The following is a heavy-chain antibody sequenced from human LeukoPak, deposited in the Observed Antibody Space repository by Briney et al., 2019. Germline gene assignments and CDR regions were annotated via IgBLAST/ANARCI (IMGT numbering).Heavy chain of an antibody. CDR2: IYDSGST. Sequence: SETLSLTCTVSGGSINSYYWSWIRQPPGKGLEWIGYIYDSGSTNYNPSLKSRVTISVDTSKNQFSLKLSSVTAADTAVYYCARDSSSWYYFDYWGQGTLVTVSS. V-gene: IGHV4-59*01. CDR1: GGSINSYY. J-gene: IGHJ4*02. CDR3: ARDSSSWYYFDY. D-gene: IGHD6-13*01.